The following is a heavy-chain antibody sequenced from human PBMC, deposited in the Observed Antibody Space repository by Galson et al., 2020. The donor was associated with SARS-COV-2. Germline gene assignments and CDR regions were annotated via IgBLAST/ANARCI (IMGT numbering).Heavy chain of an antibody. CDR3: ARHLPTMIVVVIGAFDI. V-gene: IGHV4-59*08. D-gene: IGHD3-22*01. CDR2: IYYSGRT. J-gene: IGHJ3*02. Sequence: SETPSLTFTVSGGSISSYYWIWIRQPPGKGLEWIGYIYYSGRTNYNPSLKSRVTISVDTSKNQFSLKLSSVTAADTAVYYCARHLPTMIVVVIGAFDIWGQGTMVTVSS. CDR1: GGSISSYY.